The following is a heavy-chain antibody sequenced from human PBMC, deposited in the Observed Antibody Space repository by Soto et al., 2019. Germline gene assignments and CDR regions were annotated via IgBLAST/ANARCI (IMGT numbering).Heavy chain of an antibody. CDR2: ISYDGSNK. CDR3: ARTEVTMVRGVIIFGAFDI. Sequence: GGSLRLSCAASGFTFSSYGMHWVRQAPGKGLEWVAVISYDGSNKYYADSVKGRFTISRDNSKNTLYLQINSLRAEDTAVYYCARTEVTMVRGVIIFGAFDIWGQGTMVTVSS. D-gene: IGHD3-10*01. V-gene: IGHV3-30*03. CDR1: GFTFSSYG. J-gene: IGHJ3*02.